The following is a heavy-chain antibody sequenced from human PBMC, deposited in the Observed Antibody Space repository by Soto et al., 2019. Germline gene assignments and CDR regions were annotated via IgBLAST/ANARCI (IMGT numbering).Heavy chain of an antibody. D-gene: IGHD1-26*01. J-gene: IGHJ4*02. CDR2: INPNSGGT. Sequence: GASVKVSCKASGYTFTGYYMHWVRQAPGQGLEWMGWINPNSGGTNYAQKFQGRVTMTRDTSISTAYMELSRLRSDDTAAYYCARDRIVGATGGAYFDYWGQGXLVTVHS. CDR3: ARDRIVGATGGAYFDY. CDR1: GYTFTGYY. V-gene: IGHV1-2*02.